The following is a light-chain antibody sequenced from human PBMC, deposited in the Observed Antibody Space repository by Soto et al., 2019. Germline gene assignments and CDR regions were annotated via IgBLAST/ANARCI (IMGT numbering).Light chain of an antibody. CDR1: SSDVGGYNY. V-gene: IGLV2-14*01. J-gene: IGLJ1*01. Sequence: QSALTQPASVSGSPGQSITISCTGTSSDVGGYNYVSWYQQYPGKVPKLMIYDVSYRPPGVSNRFSGSKSGNTASLTISGLQAEDEADYYCSSYTSSSTYVFGTGTKVTVL. CDR2: DVS. CDR3: SSYTSSSTYV.